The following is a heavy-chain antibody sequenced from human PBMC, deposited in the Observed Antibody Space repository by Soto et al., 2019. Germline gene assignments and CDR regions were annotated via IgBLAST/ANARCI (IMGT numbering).Heavy chain of an antibody. CDR1: GYTFTSFF. V-gene: IGHV1-46*03. J-gene: IGHJ3*02. D-gene: IGHD1-20*01. CDR2: INPVCGST. CDR3: PRRYNINYPEI. Sequence: ASVKVSCKASGYTFTSFFVLWVRQAPGQGPEWVGIINPVCGSTSYGPKFQGRVTMTRDTSTSTVYMEMSSLTSENTPVYYCPRRYNINYPEIWGQETMVAVS.